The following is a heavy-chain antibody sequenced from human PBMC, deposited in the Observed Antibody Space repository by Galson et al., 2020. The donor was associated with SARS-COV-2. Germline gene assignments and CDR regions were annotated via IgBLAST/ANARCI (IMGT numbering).Heavy chain of an antibody. CDR2: ISGYLGNT. V-gene: IGHV1-18*01. CDR3: ARRSPRTGFDY. Sequence: ASVKVSCKASGYSITDYGITWVRQAPGQGLEWMGWISGYLGNTNYAQKFQGRVTMTTDPSTSTAYMELRSLRSDDTAMYFCARRSPRTGFDYWGQGTLVTVSS. D-gene: IGHD3-9*01. CDR1: GYSITDYG. J-gene: IGHJ4*02.